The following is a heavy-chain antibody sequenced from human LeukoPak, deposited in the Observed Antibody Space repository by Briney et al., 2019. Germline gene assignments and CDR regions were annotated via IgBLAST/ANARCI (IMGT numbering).Heavy chain of an antibody. CDR1: GFTFSTYG. J-gene: IGHJ4*02. V-gene: IGHV3-33*01. CDR3: AGSFDY. D-gene: IGHD3-10*01. Sequence: GGSLRLSCAASGFTFSTYGMHWVRQAPGKGLEWVAVIWHDGSNEYYADSVKGRFTISRDNSKNTLYLQMNSLRAEDTAMYYCAGSFDYWGQGTLVTVSS. CDR2: IWHDGSNE.